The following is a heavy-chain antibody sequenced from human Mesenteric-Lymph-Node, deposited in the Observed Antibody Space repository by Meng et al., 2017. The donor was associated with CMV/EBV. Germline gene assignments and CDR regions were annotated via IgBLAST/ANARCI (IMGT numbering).Heavy chain of an antibody. CDR3: ARGDTVVTPDY. CDR2: IHPKSGAT. CDR1: GNRVTANC. Sequence: WKASGNRVTANCIHWIREGPGQGLEWVGWIHPKSGATTYAQRCQGRLSMTRDTSITTAYMDLRRLTIDDTAVYYCARGDTVVTPDYWGPGTLVTVSS. J-gene: IGHJ4*02. V-gene: IGHV1-2*02. D-gene: IGHD4-23*01.